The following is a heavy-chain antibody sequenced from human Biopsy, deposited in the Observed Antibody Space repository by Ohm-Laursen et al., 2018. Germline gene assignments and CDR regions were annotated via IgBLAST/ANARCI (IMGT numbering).Heavy chain of an antibody. CDR3: ARRGSGGRSFDY. J-gene: IGHJ4*02. V-gene: IGHV4-59*08. Sequence: GTLSLTCTVSGDSINSSYWSWIRQAPGKGLEWIGFISNSGNTNYNPSLKSRVTISADTSKNQFSLKLGSVTVADTAVFYCARRGSGGRSFDYWGQGTLVTVSS. D-gene: IGHD2-15*01. CDR2: ISNSGNT. CDR1: GDSINSSY.